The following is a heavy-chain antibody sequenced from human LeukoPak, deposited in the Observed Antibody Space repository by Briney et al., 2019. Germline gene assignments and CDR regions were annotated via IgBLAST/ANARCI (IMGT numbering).Heavy chain of an antibody. V-gene: IGHV4-61*08. CDR1: GGSLSSGGYY. CDR3: ARSQQLEGDEYFQH. Sequence: SQTLSLTCTVSGGSLSSGGYYWSWIRQPPGKGLEWIGYIYYSGSTNYNPSLKSRVTISVDTSKNQFSLKLSSVTAADTAVYYCARSQQLEGDEYFQHWGQGTLVTVSS. D-gene: IGHD6-13*01. CDR2: IYYSGST. J-gene: IGHJ1*01.